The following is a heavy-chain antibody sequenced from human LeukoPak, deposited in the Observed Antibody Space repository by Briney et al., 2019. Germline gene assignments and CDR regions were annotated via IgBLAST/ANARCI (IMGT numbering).Heavy chain of an antibody. CDR3: ARDMQNYYDSSGYIGYFDY. V-gene: IGHV3-33*01. CDR1: GFTFSSYV. D-gene: IGHD3-22*01. CDR2: IWYVGSNK. Sequence: GGSLRLSCVASGFTFSSYVMHWVRQAPGRGLECMAVIWYVGSNKYNADSVKGRFTISRDNSKNTPYLQMNSLRAEDTVVYYCARDMQNYYDSSGYIGYFDYWGQGTLVTVSS. J-gene: IGHJ4*02.